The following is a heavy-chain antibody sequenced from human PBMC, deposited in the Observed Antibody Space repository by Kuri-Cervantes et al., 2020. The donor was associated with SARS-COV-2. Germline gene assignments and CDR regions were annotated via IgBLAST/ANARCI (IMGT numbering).Heavy chain of an antibody. Sequence: GGPLRLSFAASGFTFSSYSMSWVRQAPGKGLEWVSYISSSSSTIYYADSVKGRFTISRDNAKNSLYLQINSLRAEDTAVYYCARDLSSGLWAFDYWGQGTLVTVSS. CDR3: ARDLSSGLWAFDY. J-gene: IGHJ4*02. D-gene: IGHD5-18*01. V-gene: IGHV3-48*01. CDR1: GFTFSSYS. CDR2: ISSSSSTI.